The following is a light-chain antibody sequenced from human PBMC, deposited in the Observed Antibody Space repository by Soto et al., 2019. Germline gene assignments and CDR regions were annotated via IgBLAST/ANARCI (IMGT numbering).Light chain of an antibody. Sequence: DVQVTQSPASLSASVGDRVNISCRTSRGIYNYLAWYQQKSGQIPKLLINAASSLQSGVPSRFSGSGSGTDFTLSISSLQPEDVATYYCQKYDSAPRTFGQGPKVEIK. V-gene: IGKV1-27*01. J-gene: IGKJ1*01. CDR1: RGIYNY. CDR3: QKYDSAPRT. CDR2: AAS.